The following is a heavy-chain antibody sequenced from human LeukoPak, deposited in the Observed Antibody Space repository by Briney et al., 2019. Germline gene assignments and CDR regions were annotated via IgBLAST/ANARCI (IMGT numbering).Heavy chain of an antibody. D-gene: IGHD6-13*01. J-gene: IGHJ4*02. CDR2: ISSSSTYI. V-gene: IGHV3-21*01. Sequence: GGSLRLSCATSTFTFSDYWMSWVRQAPGKGLECVSSISSSSTYIYYADSVKGRFTISRDNAKNSLYLQMNSLRAEDTAVYYCAKDGSSWDLDYWGQGTLVTVSS. CDR1: TFTFSDYW. CDR3: AKDGSSWDLDY.